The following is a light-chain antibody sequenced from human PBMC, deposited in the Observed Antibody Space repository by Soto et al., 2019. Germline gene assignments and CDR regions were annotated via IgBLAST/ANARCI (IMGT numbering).Light chain of an antibody. V-gene: IGKV3-20*01. J-gene: IGKJ4*02. CDR2: GAS. Sequence: EKVWTQSPGTGSLSTGERATLSCRASQSVSNNYLAWYQQKPGQAPRLLIYGASNRATGIPDRFSGSGSGTDFTPTISRLEPEDFAVYYCLQYGSPGTVGEGTKVEIK. CDR3: LQYGSPGT. CDR1: QSVSNNY.